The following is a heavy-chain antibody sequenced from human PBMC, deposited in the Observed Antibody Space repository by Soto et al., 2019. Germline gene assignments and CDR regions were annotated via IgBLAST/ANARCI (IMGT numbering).Heavy chain of an antibody. CDR1: GFTFSSYG. CDR2: ISYDGSNK. V-gene: IGHV3-30*18. CDR3: AKDERVGYYDILTGYYMGGLFDY. D-gene: IGHD3-9*01. Sequence: QVQLVESGGGVVQPGRSLRLSCAASGFTFSSYGMHWVRQAPGKGLEWVAVISYDGSNKYYADSVKGRFTISRDNSKNMLYLQMNSLRAEDTAVYYCAKDERVGYYDILTGYYMGGLFDYWGQGTLVTVSS. J-gene: IGHJ4*02.